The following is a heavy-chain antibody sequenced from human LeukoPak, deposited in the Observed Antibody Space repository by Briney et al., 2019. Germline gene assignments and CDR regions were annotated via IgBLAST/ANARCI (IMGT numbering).Heavy chain of an antibody. CDR3: ARAGYSGYERDYYGMDV. CDR1: RFTFSSYW. J-gene: IGHJ6*04. Sequence: GGSLRLSCAASRFTFSSYWVHWVRQAPGKGLVWVSRINSDGSSTSYADSVKGRFTISRDNAKNTLYLQMNSLRAEDTAVYYCARAGYSGYERDYYGMDVWGKGTTVTVSS. V-gene: IGHV3-74*01. CDR2: INSDGSST. D-gene: IGHD5-12*01.